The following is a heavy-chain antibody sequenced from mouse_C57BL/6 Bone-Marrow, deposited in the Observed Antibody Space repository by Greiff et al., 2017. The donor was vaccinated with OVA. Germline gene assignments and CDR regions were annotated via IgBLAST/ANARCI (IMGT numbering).Heavy chain of an antibody. D-gene: IGHD2-1*01. CDR2: ISSGSSTI. Sequence: EVQLQESGGGLVKPGGSLKLSCAASGFTFSDYGMHWVRQAPEKGLEWVAYISSGSSTIYYADTVKGRFTISRDNAKNTLFLQMTSLRSEDTAMYYCAREGYGNSFAYWGQGTLVTVSA. V-gene: IGHV5-17*01. J-gene: IGHJ3*01. CDR1: GFTFSDYG. CDR3: AREGYGNSFAY.